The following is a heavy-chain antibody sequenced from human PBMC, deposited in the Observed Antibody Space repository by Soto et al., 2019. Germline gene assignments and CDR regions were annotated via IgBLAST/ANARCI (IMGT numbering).Heavy chain of an antibody. CDR3: ASTGNHDAFDI. CDR1: GYSFTSYW. CDR2: IYPGDSDT. D-gene: IGHD1-1*01. J-gene: IGHJ3*02. Sequence: WESLKISCKGSGYSFTSYWIGWVRQMPGKGLGWMGIIYPGDSDTRYSPSFQGQVTISADKSISTAYLQWSSLKASDTAMYDCASTGNHDAFDISGPGTVVTVAS. V-gene: IGHV5-51*01.